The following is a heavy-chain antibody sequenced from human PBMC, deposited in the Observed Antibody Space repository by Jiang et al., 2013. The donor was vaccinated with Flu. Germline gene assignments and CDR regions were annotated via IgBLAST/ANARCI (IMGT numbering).Heavy chain of an antibody. CDR2: IPNEGGDT. CDR1: GFTFSSYG. D-gene: IGHD2-8*02. V-gene: IGHV3-23*04. J-gene: IGHJ4*02. Sequence: QLVESGGGLVQPGGSLRLSCAASGFTFSSYGMSWVRQAPGKGLEWVSGIPNEGGDTYYTDSVKGRFTISRDNSKNTLFLQMNSLRAEDTAIYYCAKESAARGVPLLDYWGQGTLVTVSS. CDR3: AKESAARGVPLLDY.